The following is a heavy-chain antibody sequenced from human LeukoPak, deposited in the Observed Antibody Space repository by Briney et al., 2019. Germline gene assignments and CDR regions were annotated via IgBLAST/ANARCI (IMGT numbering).Heavy chain of an antibody. V-gene: IGHV3-53*01. D-gene: IGHD6-19*01. Sequence: GGSLRLSCAASGFTVSSNCMSWVRQAPGKGLEWVSIIYGGGSTYYADSVKGRFTISRDKSKNTLYLQMNSLRVEDTAVYYCARDDPRCLVPDYWGQGTLVTVSS. J-gene: IGHJ4*02. CDR3: ARDDPRCLVPDY. CDR2: IYGGGST. CDR1: GFTVSSNC.